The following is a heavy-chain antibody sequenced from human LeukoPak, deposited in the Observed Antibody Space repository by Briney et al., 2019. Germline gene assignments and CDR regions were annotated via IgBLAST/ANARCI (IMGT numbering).Heavy chain of an antibody. V-gene: IGHV4-39*07. D-gene: IGHD3-10*01. CDR2: INYSGTT. Sequence: SETLSLTCTVSGGYISSSSYYWGWIRQPPGKGLEWIATINYSGTTHYIPSLNSRVTISADTSNNQFSLKVKSVTAADTAVYYCARRSVYYYGSGPRLHFDYWGQGTLVTVSS. CDR1: GGYISSSSYY. CDR3: ARRSVYYYGSGPRLHFDY. J-gene: IGHJ4*02.